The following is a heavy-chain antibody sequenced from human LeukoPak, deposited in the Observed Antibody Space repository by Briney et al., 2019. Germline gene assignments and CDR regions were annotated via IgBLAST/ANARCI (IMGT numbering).Heavy chain of an antibody. CDR3: TNQPILAGTIDY. CDR2: INDGGGTT. Sequence: PGGSLRLSCIASGFTFSTYTVNWVRQAPGKGLEWVSTINDGGGTTYYADSVKGRFTISTDNSKTPLYLQMSNLRAEHTPLYYCTNQPILAGTIDYWGQGTLVTVSS. D-gene: IGHD3-9*01. CDR1: GFTFSTYT. V-gene: IGHV3-23*01. J-gene: IGHJ4*02.